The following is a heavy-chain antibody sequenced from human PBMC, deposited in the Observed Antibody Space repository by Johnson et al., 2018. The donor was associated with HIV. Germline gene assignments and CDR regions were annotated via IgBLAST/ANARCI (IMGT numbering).Heavy chain of an antibody. CDR1: GFIFSVYW. CDR2: IKQDGSEK. D-gene: IGHD1-26*01. Sequence: VQLVESGGGLVQPGGSLRLSCAASGFIFSVYWISWVRQAPGKGLEWVANIKQDGSEKYYVDSVKGRFTISRDNAKNSLYLQMNSLRAEDTAVYYCATFGGGSFHAFDIWGQGTMVTVSS. J-gene: IGHJ3*02. CDR3: ATFGGGSFHAFDI. V-gene: IGHV3-7*05.